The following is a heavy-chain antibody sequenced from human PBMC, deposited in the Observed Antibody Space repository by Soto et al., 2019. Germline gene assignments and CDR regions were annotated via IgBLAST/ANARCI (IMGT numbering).Heavy chain of an antibody. Sequence: EVQLLESGGGLVQPGGYLRLSCAASGFTLSSYAISWVHQAPGKGLEWVSAISGSGGSTYYADTVTGRFTISRDNSKNTLYLQMNSRRAEDTAVYYCAKDLGRASGGRFDYWGQGTLVTVSS. CDR1: GFTLSSYA. CDR3: AKDLGRASGGRFDY. J-gene: IGHJ4*02. CDR2: ISGSGGST. V-gene: IGHV3-23*01. D-gene: IGHD3-16*01.